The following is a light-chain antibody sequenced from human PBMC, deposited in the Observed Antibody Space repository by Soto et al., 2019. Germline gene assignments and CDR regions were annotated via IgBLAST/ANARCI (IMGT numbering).Light chain of an antibody. V-gene: IGKV3-20*01. CDR3: QHYYTSYTT. CDR1: ESVTSNY. Sequence: EIVLTQSPGTLSFSPGERATLSCGPSESVTSNYLAWYQQKPGQAPRLLIFGASTRATGIPDRFSGSGSGTDFTLTISRLEPEDFAVYYCQHYYTSYTTFGQGTKVDIK. CDR2: GAS. J-gene: IGKJ1*01.